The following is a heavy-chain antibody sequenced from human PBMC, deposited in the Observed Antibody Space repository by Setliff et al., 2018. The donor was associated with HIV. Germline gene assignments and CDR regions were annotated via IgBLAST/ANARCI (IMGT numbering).Heavy chain of an antibody. Sequence: ASVKVSCKASGYSFTTYAISWVRQAPGQGLEWMGWISAYNGKTLYAQRLQGRVTMTTDTSTSTAYMELSRLRSDDTAVYCCARGAVDDDYFEYWGQGTLVTVSS. CDR3: ARGAVDDDYFEY. D-gene: IGHD2-15*01. J-gene: IGHJ4*02. CDR2: ISAYNGKT. V-gene: IGHV1-18*01. CDR1: GYSFTTYA.